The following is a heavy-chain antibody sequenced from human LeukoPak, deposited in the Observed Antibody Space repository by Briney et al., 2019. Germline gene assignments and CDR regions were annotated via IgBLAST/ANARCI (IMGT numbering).Heavy chain of an antibody. CDR3: ASSGRPAAAGY. V-gene: IGHV4-34*01. Sequence: PSETLSLTCAVYGGSFSGYYWSWIRQPPGKGLEWIGEINHSGSTNYNPSLKSRVTISVDTSKNQFSLKLSSVTAADTAVYYCASSGRPAAAGYWGQGTLVTVSS. CDR1: GGSFSGYY. CDR2: INHSGST. J-gene: IGHJ4*02. D-gene: IGHD2-2*01.